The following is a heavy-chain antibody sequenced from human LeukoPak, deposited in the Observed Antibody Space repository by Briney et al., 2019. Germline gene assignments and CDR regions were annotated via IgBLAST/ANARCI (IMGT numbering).Heavy chain of an antibody. Sequence: SETLSLTCAVYGGSFSGYYWSWIRQPPGKGLEWIGEINHSGSTNYNPSLKMRGTISVDTSKNQFSLKLSSVTAADTAVYYCARVGSVRSPYDYVWGSYRPTPFDYWGQGTLVTVSS. D-gene: IGHD3-16*02. J-gene: IGHJ4*02. CDR1: GGSFSGYY. CDR3: ARVGSVRSPYDYVWGSYRPTPFDY. V-gene: IGHV4-34*01. CDR2: INHSGST.